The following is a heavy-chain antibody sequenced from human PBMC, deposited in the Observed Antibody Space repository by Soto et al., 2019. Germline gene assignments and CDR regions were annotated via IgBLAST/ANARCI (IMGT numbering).Heavy chain of an antibody. V-gene: IGHV4-34*01. CDR2: INHSGST. D-gene: IGHD4-17*01. CDR1: GGSFSGYY. J-gene: IGHJ4*02. CDR3: ARANGDYGY. Sequence: ATLPLTGADCGGSFSGYYWSWIRQPPGKGLEWIGEINHSGSTNYNPSLKSRVTISVDTSKNQFSLKLSSVTAADTAVYYCARANGDYGYWAQGTLVTVSS.